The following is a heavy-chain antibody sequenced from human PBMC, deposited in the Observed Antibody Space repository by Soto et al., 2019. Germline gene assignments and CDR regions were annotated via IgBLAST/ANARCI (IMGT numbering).Heavy chain of an antibody. V-gene: IGHV3-30-3*01. Sequence: AGGSLRLSCAASGFSFTSYAIHWVRQAPGKGLEWVAVVSYDGTNRQYADSVKGRFIISRDNSKITLSLQMNSLRVEDTAVYYCAREVWEDTPRGVYYYYGRDLWGRGTTGTV. J-gene: IGHJ6*02. D-gene: IGHD1-26*01. CDR2: VSYDGTNR. CDR1: GFSFTSYA. CDR3: AREVWEDTPRGVYYYYGRDL.